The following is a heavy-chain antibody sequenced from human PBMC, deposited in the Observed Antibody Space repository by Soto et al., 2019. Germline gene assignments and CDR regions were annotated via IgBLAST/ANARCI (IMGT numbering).Heavy chain of an antibody. CDR3: ARAGVSIAAADSYYMDV. J-gene: IGHJ6*03. CDR2: INPNSGGT. Sequence: ASVKVSCKASGYTFTGYYMHWVRQAPGQGLEWMGWINPNSGGTNYAQKFQGWVTMTRDTSISTAYMELSRLRSDDTAVYYCARAGVSIAAADSYYMDVWGKGTTVTVSS. D-gene: IGHD6-13*01. CDR1: GYTFTGYY. V-gene: IGHV1-2*04.